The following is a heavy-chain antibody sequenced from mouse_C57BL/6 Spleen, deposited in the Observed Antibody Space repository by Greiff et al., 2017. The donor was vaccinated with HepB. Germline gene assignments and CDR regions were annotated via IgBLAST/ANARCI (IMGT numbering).Heavy chain of an antibody. CDR1: GYTFTSYW. J-gene: IGHJ2*01. CDR2: IYPGNSDT. CDR3: TRWTCITTVVSDY. V-gene: IGHV1-5*01. Sequence: EVQRVESGTVLARPGASVKMSCKTSGYTFTSYWMHWVKQRPGQGLEWIGAIYPGNSDTSYNQKFKGKANLTAVTSASTAYMELSSLTNEDSAVYYCTRWTCITTVVSDYWGQGTTLTVSS. D-gene: IGHD1-1*01.